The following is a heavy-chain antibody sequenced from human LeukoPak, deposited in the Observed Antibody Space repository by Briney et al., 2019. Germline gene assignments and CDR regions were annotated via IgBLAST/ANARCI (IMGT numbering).Heavy chain of an antibody. Sequence: PGGSLRLSCAASGFTLRSYTMDWVRQAPGRGLELVSSISSSSTYIYYADSVEDRFTVSRDNAMNSLYLQMNSLKAEDSAIYYCGRGTYSSGWLIDSWGQGTLVTVSS. CDR2: ISSSSTYI. J-gene: IGHJ4*02. CDR3: GRGTYSSGWLIDS. D-gene: IGHD6-19*01. CDR1: GFTLRSYT. V-gene: IGHV3-21*01.